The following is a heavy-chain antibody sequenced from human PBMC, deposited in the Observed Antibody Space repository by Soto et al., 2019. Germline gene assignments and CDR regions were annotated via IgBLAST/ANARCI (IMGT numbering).Heavy chain of an antibody. CDR1: GGTFSSYA. Sequence: SVKVSCKASGGTFSSYAISWVRQAPGQGLEWMGGIIPIFGTANYAQKFQGRVTITADESTSTAYMELSSLRSEDTAVYYCARDRNYYDSSGSPRGPFDYWGQGTLVTVSS. CDR3: ARDRNYYDSSGSPRGPFDY. CDR2: IIPIFGTA. D-gene: IGHD3-22*01. V-gene: IGHV1-69*13. J-gene: IGHJ4*02.